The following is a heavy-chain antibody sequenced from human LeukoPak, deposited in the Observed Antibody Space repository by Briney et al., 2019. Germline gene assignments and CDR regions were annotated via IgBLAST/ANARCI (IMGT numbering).Heavy chain of an antibody. CDR1: GYTLSSYS. Sequence: GGSLRLSCAASGYTLSSYSMNWVRQAPGKGLEWVSSISSSSSYIYYADSVKGRFTISRDNAKNSLYLQMNSLRAEDTAVYYCARSTKNGYIALPLDYGGQGPLVPVSS. CDR2: ISSSSSYI. J-gene: IGHJ4*02. CDR3: ARSTKNGYIALPLDY. V-gene: IGHV3-21*01. D-gene: IGHD5-12*01.